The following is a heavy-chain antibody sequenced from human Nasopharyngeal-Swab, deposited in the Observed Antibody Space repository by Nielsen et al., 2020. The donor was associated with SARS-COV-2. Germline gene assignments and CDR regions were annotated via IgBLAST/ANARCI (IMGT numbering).Heavy chain of an antibody. J-gene: IGHJ3*02. V-gene: IGHV2-70*12. CDR1: GFSLSTSGMC. D-gene: IGHD1-14*01. CDR3: AHRPELRIAAFDI. CDR2: IDWDDDK. Sequence: SGPTLVKPTQTLTLTCTFSGFSLSTSGMCVSWIRQPPGKALEWLARIDWDDDKYYSTSLKTRLTITKDTSKNQVILTMTNMDPVDTATYYCAHRPELRIAAFDIWGQGTMVTVSS.